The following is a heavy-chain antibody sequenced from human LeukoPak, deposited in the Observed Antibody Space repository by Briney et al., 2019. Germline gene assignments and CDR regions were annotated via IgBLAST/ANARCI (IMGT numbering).Heavy chain of an antibody. CDR2: IKENGNEQ. J-gene: IGHJ3*02. D-gene: IGHD1-14*01. CDR1: GFSFSSFW. Sequence: GGSLRLSCAASGFSFSSFWMSWVRQAPGKGPEWVAHIKENGNEQYYADSVKSRFTISRDNAQKSLWLQMNSLRVEDTAVYYCARGPGDFDASDIWGQGTMVTVSS. V-gene: IGHV3-7*01. CDR3: ARGPGDFDASDI.